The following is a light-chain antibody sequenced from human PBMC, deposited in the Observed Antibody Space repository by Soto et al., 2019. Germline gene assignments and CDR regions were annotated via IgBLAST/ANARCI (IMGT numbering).Light chain of an antibody. Sequence: QSVLTQPRSVSGSPGQSVTISCTGTNSDIGTYNYVSWYHQHPGKAPKLMIYDVSQRPSGVPDRFSGSKSGNTASLTISGLQAEDEADYYCCSYAGSYTLVFGGGTKVIVL. J-gene: IGLJ3*02. V-gene: IGLV2-11*01. CDR1: NSDIGTYNY. CDR3: CSYAGSYTLV. CDR2: DVS.